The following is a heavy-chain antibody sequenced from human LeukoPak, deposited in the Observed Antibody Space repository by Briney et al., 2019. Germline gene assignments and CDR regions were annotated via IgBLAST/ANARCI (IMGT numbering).Heavy chain of an antibody. CDR1: GYSSTSYW. Sequence: GESLKISCKGSGYSSTSYWIGWVRQMPGKGXXXXXXIYPGDSDTRYSPSFQGQVTISADKSISTAYLPWSSLKASDTAMYYCARQGGGQIGTFDYWGQGTLVTVSS. J-gene: IGHJ4*02. V-gene: IGHV5-51*01. D-gene: IGHD1-1*01. CDR2: IYPGDSDT. CDR3: ARQGGGQIGTFDY.